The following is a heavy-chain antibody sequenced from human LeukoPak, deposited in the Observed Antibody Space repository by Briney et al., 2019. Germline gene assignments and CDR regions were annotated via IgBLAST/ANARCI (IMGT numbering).Heavy chain of an antibody. Sequence: SQTLSLTCTVPGGSLSSGSYYWSWIRQPAGTGLGWIGRIYTSGSTNYNPSLKSRVPISVDTSKNQFSMKLSSVTAADTAVYYCARDGSITIFGVVTADGMDVWGQGTTVTVSS. CDR1: GGSLSSGSYY. D-gene: IGHD3-3*01. V-gene: IGHV4-61*02. J-gene: IGHJ6*02. CDR2: IYTSGST. CDR3: ARDGSITIFGVVTADGMDV.